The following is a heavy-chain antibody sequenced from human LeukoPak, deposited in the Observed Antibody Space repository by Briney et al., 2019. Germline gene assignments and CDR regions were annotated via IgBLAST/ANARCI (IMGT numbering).Heavy chain of an antibody. CDR3: AKDRGIISDC. D-gene: IGHD3-10*01. CDR1: GFTFSSNG. CDR2: ISGSGGST. Sequence: PGGSLRLSCAASGFTFSSNGMSWVRQAPGKGLEWVSAISGSGGSTYYADSVKGRFTISRDNSKNTLYLQMNSLRVEDTAVYYCAKDRGIISDCWGQGTLVTVSS. J-gene: IGHJ4*02. V-gene: IGHV3-23*01.